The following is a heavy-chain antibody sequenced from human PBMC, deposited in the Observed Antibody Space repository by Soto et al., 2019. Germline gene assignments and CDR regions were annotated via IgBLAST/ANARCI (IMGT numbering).Heavy chain of an antibody. CDR3: ARSSGGNFGIIIEGSNWFDT. V-gene: IGHV1-46*01. J-gene: IGHJ5*02. CDR2: INPHGGST. CDR1: GDTFTSYY. Sequence: QVRLVQSGAEVRRPGASVKVSCKAPGDTFTSYYLNWVRQAPGQGLEWMGVINPHGGSTKYAQKFQGRVTMTRYTSRSTVYMELRSLRSDDTAIYYCARSSGGNFGIIIEGSNWFDTWGQGTLVTVSS. D-gene: IGHD3-3*01.